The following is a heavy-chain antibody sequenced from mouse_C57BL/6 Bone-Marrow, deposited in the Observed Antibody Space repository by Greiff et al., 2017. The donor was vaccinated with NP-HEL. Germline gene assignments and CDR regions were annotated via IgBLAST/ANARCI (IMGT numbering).Heavy chain of an antibody. CDR1: GFTFTDYY. CDR3: TRYHDGYYEDY. Sequence: EVMLVESGGGLVQPGGSLSLSCAASGFTFTDYYMSWVRQPPGKALEWLGFIRHKANGYTTEYSASVKGRFTVSRDNSQSILYLQMNALRAEDSATKYCTRYHDGYYEDYWGQGTTLTVSS. J-gene: IGHJ2*01. CDR2: IRHKANGYTT. V-gene: IGHV7-3*01. D-gene: IGHD2-3*01.